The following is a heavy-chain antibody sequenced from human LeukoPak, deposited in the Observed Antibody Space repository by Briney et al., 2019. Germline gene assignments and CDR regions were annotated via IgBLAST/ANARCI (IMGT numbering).Heavy chain of an antibody. D-gene: IGHD6-13*01. V-gene: IGHV4-34*01. CDR1: GGSFSGYY. Sequence: PSETLSLTCAVYGGSFSGYYWSWIRQPPGKGLEWIGEINHSGSTNYNPSLKSRVTISVDTSKNQFSLKLSSVTAADTAVYYCARDGSYSSSWHYYYYMDVWGKGTTVTISS. CDR2: INHSGST. CDR3: ARDGSYSSSWHYYYYMDV. J-gene: IGHJ6*03.